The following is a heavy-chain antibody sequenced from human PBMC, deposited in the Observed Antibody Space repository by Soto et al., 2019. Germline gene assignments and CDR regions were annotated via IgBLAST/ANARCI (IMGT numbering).Heavy chain of an antibody. Sequence: QVQLVESGGGVVQPGRSLRLSCVASGFTXSXYGXXXXXXAXXXXXXXXAEIWYDGSNKYYADSVKGRFTISRDNSKNTLYLQMSSLRAEDTAVYYCARDQATSHCTFYYFDSWGQGTLVTVSS. J-gene: IGHJ4*02. CDR1: GFTXSXYG. D-gene: IGHD2-2*01. V-gene: IGHV3-33*01. CDR3: ARDQATSHCTFYYFDS. CDR2: IWYDGSNK.